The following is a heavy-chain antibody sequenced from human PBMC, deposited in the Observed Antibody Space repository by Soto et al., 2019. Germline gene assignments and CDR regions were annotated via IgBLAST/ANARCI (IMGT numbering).Heavy chain of an antibody. J-gene: IGHJ4*02. V-gene: IGHV4-59*01. CDR2: IYYSGST. CDR3: ARYSSNWHHFDY. Sequence: SETLSLTCTVSGDSMSNYFGSWIRQSPGKALEWIGFIYYSGSTNYNPSLKSRVTISLDTSKNQFSLKLNSVTAADTAVYYCARYSSNWHHFDYCGQGTLVTVYS. CDR1: GDSMSNYF. D-gene: IGHD6-13*01.